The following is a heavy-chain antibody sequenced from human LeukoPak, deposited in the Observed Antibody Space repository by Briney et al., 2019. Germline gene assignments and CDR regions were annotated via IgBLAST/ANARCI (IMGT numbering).Heavy chain of an antibody. V-gene: IGHV3-48*03. CDR2: ISSSGSTI. CDR1: GFTFSSYE. CDR3: ARAVVVVITSGAFDI. J-gene: IGHJ3*02. D-gene: IGHD3-22*01. Sequence: GGSLRLSCAASGFTFSSYEMNWVRQAPGKGLEWVSYISSSGSTIYYADSVKGRFTISRDNAKNSLYLQMNSLRAEDTAVYYCARAVVVVITSGAFDIWGQGTMVTVSS.